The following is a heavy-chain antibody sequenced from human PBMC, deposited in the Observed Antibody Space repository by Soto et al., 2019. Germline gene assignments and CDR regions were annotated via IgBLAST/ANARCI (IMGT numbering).Heavy chain of an antibody. V-gene: IGHV5-51*01. D-gene: IGHD2-15*01. Sequence: GESLKISCKGSGYSFTSYWIGWVRQMPGKGLEWMGIIYPGDSDTRYSPSFQGQVTISADKSISTAYLQWSSLKASDTAMYYCARHVVVVVAATPGDYYYYMDVWGKGTTVTVSS. J-gene: IGHJ6*03. CDR2: IYPGDSDT. CDR1: GYSFTSYW. CDR3: ARHVVVVVAATPGDYYYYMDV.